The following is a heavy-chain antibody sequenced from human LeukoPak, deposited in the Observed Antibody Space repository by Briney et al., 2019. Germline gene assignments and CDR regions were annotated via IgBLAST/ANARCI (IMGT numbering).Heavy chain of an antibody. Sequence: GGSLRLSCAASGFTFSSYAMSWVRQAPGKGLEWVSAISGSGGSTYYADSVKGRFTISRDNSKNTLYLQMNSLRAEDTAVYYSAKDHPDYYDSSGYYFFDYWGQGTLVTVSS. CDR2: ISGSGGST. CDR3: AKDHPDYYDSSGYYFFDY. J-gene: IGHJ4*02. CDR1: GFTFSSYA. V-gene: IGHV3-23*01. D-gene: IGHD3-22*01.